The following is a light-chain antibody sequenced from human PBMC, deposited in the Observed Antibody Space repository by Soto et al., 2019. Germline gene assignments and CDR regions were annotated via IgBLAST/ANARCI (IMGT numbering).Light chain of an antibody. CDR2: DVS. Sequence: QSALTQPASVSGSPGQSITIPCTGTSSDVGRYNYVSWYQQHPGKVPKVIIYDVSDRPSGVSHRFSGSKSGNTASLTVSGLQAEDEADYYCSSYAGSSNVFGTGTKLTVL. J-gene: IGLJ1*01. V-gene: IGLV2-14*03. CDR3: SSYAGSSNV. CDR1: SSDVGRYNY.